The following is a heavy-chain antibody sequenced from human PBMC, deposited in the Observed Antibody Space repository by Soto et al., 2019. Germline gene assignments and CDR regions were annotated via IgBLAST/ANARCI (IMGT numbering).Heavy chain of an antibody. CDR2: VYYSGST. Sequence: ETLSLTCTVSNGSIGTYYWTWVRQPPGKGLEWIGYVYYSGSTNYNPSLKSRVGMSIDTSKNQFSLELKSVTAADTATYFCVRDYLLTGFDTWGQGTLVTVSS. CDR3: VRDYLLTGFDT. J-gene: IGHJ5*02. D-gene: IGHD3-9*01. CDR1: NGSIGTYY. V-gene: IGHV4-59*01.